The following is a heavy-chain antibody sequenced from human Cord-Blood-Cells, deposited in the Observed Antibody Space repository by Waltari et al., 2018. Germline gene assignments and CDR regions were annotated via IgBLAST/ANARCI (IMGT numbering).Heavy chain of an antibody. CDR3: ARVNSGSYFDY. CDR2: ISSGGSTI. CDR1: GFTLSSYE. J-gene: IGHJ4*02. D-gene: IGHD1-26*01. V-gene: IGHV3-48*03. Sequence: EVQLVESGGGLVQPVGSLRLSCAASGFTLSSYEMNRVRQASGEGLEWVSYISSGGSTIYYADSVKGRFTISRDNAKNSLYLQMNSLRAEDTAVYYCARVNSGSYFDYWGQGTLVTVSS.